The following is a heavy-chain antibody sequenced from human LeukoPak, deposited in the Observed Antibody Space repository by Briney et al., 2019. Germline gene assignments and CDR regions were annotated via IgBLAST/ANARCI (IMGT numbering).Heavy chain of an antibody. V-gene: IGHV1-46*01. D-gene: IGHD3-22*01. Sequence: ASVKVSCKPSGYIFSRYNIHWVRQAPGQGLEWMGTFNPRGGSTSYAQKFQGRVTLTGDTSTSTVYMEVSSLRPEDTGVYYCARDIDGGGYLTPFDYWGQGTLVTVSS. CDR1: GYIFSRYN. CDR3: ARDIDGGGYLTPFDY. CDR2: FNPRGGST. J-gene: IGHJ4*02.